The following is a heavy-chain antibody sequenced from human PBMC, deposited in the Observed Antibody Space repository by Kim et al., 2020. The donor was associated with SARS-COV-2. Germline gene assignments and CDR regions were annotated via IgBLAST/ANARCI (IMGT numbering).Heavy chain of an antibody. CDR1: GGSISSYY. Sequence: SETLSLTCTVSGGSISSYYWSWIRQPTGKGLEWIGYIYYSGSTNYNPSLKSRVTISVDTSKNQFSLKLSSVTAADTAVYYCARSVGEYQLLSYWGQGTLVTVSS. CDR2: IYYSGST. J-gene: IGHJ4*02. CDR3: ARSVGEYQLLSY. V-gene: IGHV4-59*08. D-gene: IGHD2-2*01.